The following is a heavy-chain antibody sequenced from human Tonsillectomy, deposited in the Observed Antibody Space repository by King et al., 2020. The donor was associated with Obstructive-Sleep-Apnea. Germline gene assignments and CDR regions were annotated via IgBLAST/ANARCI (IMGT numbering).Heavy chain of an antibody. D-gene: IGHD6-13*01. J-gene: IGHJ4*02. CDR1: GFTFSSYG. CDR2: ISYDGSNK. V-gene: IGHV3-30*03. Sequence: VQLVGSGGGVVQPGRSLRLSCAASGFTFSSYGMHWVRQAPGKGLEWGAGISYDGSNKYYADPCEVRFTISRDNSKNTLYQQMNSLRAEDTAVDYCATDGNPYMAAAGTAQIDYWGQGTLVTVSS. CDR3: ATDGNPYMAAAGTAQIDY.